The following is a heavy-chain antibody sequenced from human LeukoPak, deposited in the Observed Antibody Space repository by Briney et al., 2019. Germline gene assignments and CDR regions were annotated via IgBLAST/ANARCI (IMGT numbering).Heavy chain of an antibody. CDR2: INHSGST. Sequence: SETLSLTCTVSGGSISSGSYYWSWIRQPPGKGLEWIGEINHSGSTYYNPSLKSRVTISVDTSKNQFSLKLSSVTAADTAVYYCARHGSSSWLYYFDYWGQGTLVTVSS. D-gene: IGHD6-13*01. V-gene: IGHV4-39*01. CDR3: ARHGSSSWLYYFDY. CDR1: GGSISSGSYY. J-gene: IGHJ4*02.